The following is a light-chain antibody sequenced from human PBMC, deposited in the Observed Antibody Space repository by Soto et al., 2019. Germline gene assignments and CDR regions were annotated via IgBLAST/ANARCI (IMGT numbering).Light chain of an antibody. CDR2: WAS. V-gene: IGKV4-1*01. J-gene: IGKJ4*01. CDR3: QQYYSTPLT. Sequence: DIVMTQSPDSLAVSLGERATINCKSSRSVLYSSNNNNYLAWYQQKPGQPPKMLIYWASTRESGVPDRFSGSGSETDFNLTISSLKAEDVAVYYCQQYYSTPLTFGGGTKVEIK. CDR1: RSVLYSSNNNNY.